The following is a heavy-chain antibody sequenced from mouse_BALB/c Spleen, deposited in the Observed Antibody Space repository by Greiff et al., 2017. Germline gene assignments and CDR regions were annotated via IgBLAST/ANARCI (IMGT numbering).Heavy chain of an antibody. CDR2: ISCYNGAT. CDR3: ATLRLQYFDY. V-gene: IGHV1S34*01. Sequence: LVKTGASVKISCKASGYSFTGYYMHWVKQSHGKSLEWIGYISCYNGATSYNQKFKGKATFTADTSSNTAYMQLSSLTSEDSAVYYCATLRLQYFDYWGQGTTLTVSS. J-gene: IGHJ2*01. CDR1: GYSFTGYY. D-gene: IGHD1-2*01.